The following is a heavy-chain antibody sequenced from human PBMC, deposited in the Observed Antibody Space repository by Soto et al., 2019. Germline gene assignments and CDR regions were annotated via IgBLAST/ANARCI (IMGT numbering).Heavy chain of an antibody. J-gene: IGHJ4*02. Sequence: QVQLVESGGGVVQPGRSLRLSCAASGFTFSSYAMHWVRQAPGKGLEWVAVISYDGSNKYYADSVKGRFTISRDNSKNTLYLQMNSLRAEDTAVYYCARDPRADFWSAHFDYWCQGTLVTVSS. D-gene: IGHD3-3*01. CDR3: ARDPRADFWSAHFDY. CDR2: ISYDGSNK. CDR1: GFTFSSYA. V-gene: IGHV3-30-3*01.